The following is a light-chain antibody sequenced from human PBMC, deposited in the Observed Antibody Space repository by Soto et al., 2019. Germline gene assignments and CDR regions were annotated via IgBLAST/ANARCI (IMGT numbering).Light chain of an antibody. CDR1: ESLFGF. Sequence: DIVLTQSPATLSVSTGDTVTLSCRASESLFGFLAWYQQKPGQAPRLLMYGVSTRATGIPARFSGGGSATDFTLTISSLQSEDSAFYFCQSYNDWPFASGLGTRLEI. V-gene: IGKV3-15*01. J-gene: IGKJ2*01. CDR2: GVS. CDR3: QSYNDWPFA.